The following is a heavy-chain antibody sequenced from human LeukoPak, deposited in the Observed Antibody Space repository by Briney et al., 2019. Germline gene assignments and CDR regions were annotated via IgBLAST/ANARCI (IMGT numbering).Heavy chain of an antibody. D-gene: IGHD4-17*01. CDR3: ARQDYGDSDAFDI. J-gene: IGHJ3*02. V-gene: IGHV1-46*01. CDR2: ITPSGGST. CDR1: GYTFTNYY. Sequence: ASVKVSCKASGYTFTNYYMHWVRQAPGQGLEWLGLITPSGGSTWYAQKFQGRVTMTRDMSTSTDYMELSSLRSEDTAVYYCARQDYGDSDAFDIWGQGTMVTVSS.